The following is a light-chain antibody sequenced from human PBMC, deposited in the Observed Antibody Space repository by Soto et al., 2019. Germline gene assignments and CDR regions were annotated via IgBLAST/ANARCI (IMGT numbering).Light chain of an antibody. Sequence: EIVLTQSPATLSLSPGERATLSCRASQSVSSNLAWYQHKPGQAPGLLIYDASNRATGIPARFSGSGSGTDFTLTISSLEPEDFAVYYCQLRSNWPPEFTFGPGTKVDIK. CDR2: DAS. CDR1: QSVSSN. J-gene: IGKJ3*01. V-gene: IGKV3-11*01. CDR3: QLRSNWPPEFT.